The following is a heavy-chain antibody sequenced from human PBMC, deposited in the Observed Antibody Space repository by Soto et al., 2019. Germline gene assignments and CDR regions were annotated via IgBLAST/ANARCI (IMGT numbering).Heavy chain of an antibody. CDR1: GGSVSSGSYY. CDR2: IYYSGST. J-gene: IGHJ4*02. CDR3: ARITYYYDSSGCSDLYYFDY. V-gene: IGHV4-61*01. Sequence: SETLYLTCTVSGGSVSSGSYYWSWIRQPPGQGLEWIGYIYYSGSTNYNPSLKSRVTISVDTSKNQFSLKLSSVTAVDTAVYYCARITYYYDSSGCSDLYYFDYWGQGTLVTV. D-gene: IGHD3-22*01.